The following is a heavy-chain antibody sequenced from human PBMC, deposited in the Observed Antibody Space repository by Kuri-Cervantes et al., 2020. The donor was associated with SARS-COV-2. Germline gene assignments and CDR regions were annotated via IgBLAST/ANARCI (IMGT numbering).Heavy chain of an antibody. CDR1: GFTFSSYS. V-gene: IGHV3-48*04. J-gene: IGHJ4*02. CDR2: ISSSSSTI. CDR3: AGLSNWGFLLDY. D-gene: IGHD7-27*01. Sequence: ETLSLTCAASGFTFSSYSMNWVRQAPGKGLEWVSYISSSSSTIYYADSVKGRFTISRDNAKNTLYLQMNSLRAEDTAVYYCAGLSNWGFLLDYWGQGTLVTVSS.